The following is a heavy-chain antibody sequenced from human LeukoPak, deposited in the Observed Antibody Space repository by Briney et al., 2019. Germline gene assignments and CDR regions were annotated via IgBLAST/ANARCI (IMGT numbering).Heavy chain of an antibody. V-gene: IGHV5-51*01. CDR1: GYSFTSYW. CDR2: IYPGDSDT. D-gene: IGHD6-19*01. J-gene: IGHJ4*02. Sequence: GESLKISCKGSGYSFTSYWIGWVRQMPGKGLEWMGIIYPGDSDTRYSPSFQGQVTISADKSISTAYLKWSSLKASDTAMYYCARGQQLPGIAVAGTAIDYWGQGTLVTVSS. CDR3: ARGQQLPGIAVAGTAIDY.